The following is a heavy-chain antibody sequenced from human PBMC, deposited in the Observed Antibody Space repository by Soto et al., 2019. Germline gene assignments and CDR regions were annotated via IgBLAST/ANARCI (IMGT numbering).Heavy chain of an antibody. CDR1: GFTFSSYA. Sequence: GGSLRLSCAASGFTFSSYAMSWVRQAPGKGLEWVSAISGSGGSTYYADFVKGRFTISRDNSKNTLYLQMNSLRAEDTAVYYCAKETPYSSSWYLPYFDYWGQGTLVTVSS. J-gene: IGHJ4*02. D-gene: IGHD6-13*01. CDR3: AKETPYSSSWYLPYFDY. CDR2: ISGSGGST. V-gene: IGHV3-23*01.